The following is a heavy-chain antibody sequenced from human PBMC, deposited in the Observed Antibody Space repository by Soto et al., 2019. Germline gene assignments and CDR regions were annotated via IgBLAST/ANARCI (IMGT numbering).Heavy chain of an antibody. D-gene: IGHD6-19*01. J-gene: IGHJ3*02. Sequence: GESLKISCKGSGYSFSTYWIAWVRQTPGKGLEWMGIIYPGDSDTRYSPSFQGQVTISANKSISTTYLQWSSLKASDTAIYYCARLSREQWLIRYGAFDIWGQGTMVTVSS. CDR3: ARLSREQWLIRYGAFDI. V-gene: IGHV5-51*01. CDR1: GYSFSTYW. CDR2: IYPGDSDT.